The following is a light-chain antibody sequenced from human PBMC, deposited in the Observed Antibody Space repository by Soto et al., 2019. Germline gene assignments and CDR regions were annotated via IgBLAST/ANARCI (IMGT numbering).Light chain of an antibody. Sequence: QSVVTQSSSASASLGSSVKLTCILSSGHSSYIIAWHQQQPGKAPRYLMKREGSGSYNKGSGVPDRFSGSSSGAERYLTISNLQFEDEADYYCETWDSNTRVFGTGTKLTVL. CDR3: ETWDSNTRV. J-gene: IGLJ1*01. V-gene: IGLV4-60*02. CDR2: REGSGSY. CDR1: SGHSSYI.